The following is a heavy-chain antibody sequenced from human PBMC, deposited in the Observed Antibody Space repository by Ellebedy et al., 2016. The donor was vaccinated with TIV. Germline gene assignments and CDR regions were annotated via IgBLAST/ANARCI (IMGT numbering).Heavy chain of an antibody. D-gene: IGHD1-14*01. CDR1: GFSFSSYE. J-gene: IGHJ4*01. V-gene: IGHV3-30-3*01. CDR2: LSFDGITK. CDR3: ARDFLPTSPDYFDY. Sequence: GGSLRLXXAASGFSFSSYEMPWVRQAPGKGLEWVASLSFDGITKKYADSVKGRFTISRDTSKNTLYLQMNSLRPEDTAVYYCARDFLPTSPDYFDYWGHGTLVTVSS.